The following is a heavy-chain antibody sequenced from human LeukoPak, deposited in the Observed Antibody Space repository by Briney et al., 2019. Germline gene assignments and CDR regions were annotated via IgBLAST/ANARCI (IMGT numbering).Heavy chain of an antibody. CDR3: AKSWGYTRPYYDYMEV. CDR2: IGKGGGSI. J-gene: IGHJ6*03. Sequence: GGSLRLSCAASGFTFSNYAMSWVRQAPGKGLEWVSIIGKGGGSIYYADSVEGRFTISRDDSKNTLSLQMNSLRAEDTALYYCAKSWGYTRPYYDYMEVWGKGTTVTVSS. D-gene: IGHD3-16*02. CDR1: GFTFSNYA. V-gene: IGHV3-23*01.